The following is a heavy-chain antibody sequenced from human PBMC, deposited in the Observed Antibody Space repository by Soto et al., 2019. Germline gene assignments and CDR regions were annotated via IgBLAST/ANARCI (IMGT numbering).Heavy chain of an antibody. CDR1: GYIFTEYH. D-gene: IGHD6-13*01. J-gene: IGHJ5*02. Sequence: QVQLVQSGAEVKKPGASVKVSCKASGYIFTEYHIHWVRQAPGQGLEIMGWINTNNGGAGSAQQFQGRVTVTRATSINTVYLELSNLRSDDTAVYFCAKERGSISLHPSYNWFDTWGQGTLITVSS. CDR3: AKERGSISLHPSYNWFDT. V-gene: IGHV1-2*02. CDR2: INTNNGGA.